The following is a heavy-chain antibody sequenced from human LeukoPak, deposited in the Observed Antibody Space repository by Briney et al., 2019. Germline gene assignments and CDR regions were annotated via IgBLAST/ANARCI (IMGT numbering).Heavy chain of an antibody. Sequence: SVKFSCKASGGTFSSYAISWVRQAPGQGLERMGGIIPIFGTANYAQKFQGRVTITADESTSTAYMELSSLRSEDTAVYYCARDNLLLAYCGGDCYYFDYWGQGTLVTVSS. CDR2: IIPIFGTA. V-gene: IGHV1-69*13. CDR1: GGTFSSYA. CDR3: ARDNLLLAYCGGDCYYFDY. J-gene: IGHJ4*02. D-gene: IGHD2-21*02.